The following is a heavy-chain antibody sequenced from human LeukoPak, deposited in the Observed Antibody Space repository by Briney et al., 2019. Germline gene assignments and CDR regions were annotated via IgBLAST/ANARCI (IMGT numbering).Heavy chain of an antibody. V-gene: IGHV3-64*01. CDR3: ASASGYYLDY. J-gene: IGHJ4*02. Sequence: GGSLRLSCAASGFTFSSYAMHWVRQAPGKGLEYVSAISSNGGSTYYANSVKGRFTISRDNSKNTLYLQMGSLRAEDMAVYYCASASGYYLDYWGQGTLVTVSS. CDR2: ISSNGGST. CDR1: GFTFSSYA. D-gene: IGHD3-22*01.